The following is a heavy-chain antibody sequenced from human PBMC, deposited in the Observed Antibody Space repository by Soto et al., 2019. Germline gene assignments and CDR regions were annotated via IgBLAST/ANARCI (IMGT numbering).Heavy chain of an antibody. D-gene: IGHD3-22*01. CDR1: GDSISSSNYN. CDR2: FYYSGRT. Sequence: SETLSLTCTVSGDSISSSNYNWGWIRQPPGKGLEWIGSFYYSGRTYNNPPLKSRVAISVDASKNQLSLKMNSVTAADTAVYYCARGNYYHSSGYYYEGYYFDYWGQGALVTVSS. J-gene: IGHJ4*02. CDR3: ARGNYYHSSGYYYEGYYFDY. V-gene: IGHV4-39*01.